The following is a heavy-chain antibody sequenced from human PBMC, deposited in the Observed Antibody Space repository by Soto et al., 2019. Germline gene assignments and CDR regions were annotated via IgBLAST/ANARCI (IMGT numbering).Heavy chain of an antibody. CDR1: GFIFSRSG. CDR3: AKDGLSDSPSAIDC. V-gene: IGHV3-23*01. J-gene: IGHJ4*02. D-gene: IGHD6-13*01. Sequence: PGGSLRLSCAASGFIFSRSGMTWVRQAPGMRLESVAGIGGSGRNTYYADSVKGRFTISRDNSKNTLFLQMNSLRDEDTAIYYCAKDGLSDSPSAIDCWGQGTRVTVSS. CDR2: IGGSGRNT.